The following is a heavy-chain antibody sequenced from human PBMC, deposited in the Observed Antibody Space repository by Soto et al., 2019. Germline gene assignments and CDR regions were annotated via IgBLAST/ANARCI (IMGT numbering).Heavy chain of an antibody. CDR3: VKSPGMYYYDSSGYYHYDY. D-gene: IGHD3-22*01. J-gene: IGHJ4*02. CDR1: GFTFSSYA. CDR2: ISGRGVST. Sequence: GGSLRLSCAASGFTFSSYAMSWVRQAPGKGLEWVSAISGRGVSTYYADSVKGRFTISRDNSKNTLYLQMISLRAEDTAVYYCVKSPGMYYYDSSGYYHYDYLGQGTLVTVSS. V-gene: IGHV3-23*01.